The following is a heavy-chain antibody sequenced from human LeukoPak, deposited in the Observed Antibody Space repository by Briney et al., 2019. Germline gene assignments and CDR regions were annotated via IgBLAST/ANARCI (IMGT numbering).Heavy chain of an antibody. Sequence: SETLSLTCTVSGGSVSSGSYYWSWIRQPPGKGLEWIGYIYYSGSTNYNPSLKSRGTISVDTSKNQFSLKLSSVTAADTAVYYCARVTTPAYGMDVWGQGTTVTVPS. CDR1: GGSVSSGSYY. CDR3: ARVTTPAYGMDV. CDR2: IYYSGST. D-gene: IGHD5-18*01. V-gene: IGHV4-61*01. J-gene: IGHJ6*02.